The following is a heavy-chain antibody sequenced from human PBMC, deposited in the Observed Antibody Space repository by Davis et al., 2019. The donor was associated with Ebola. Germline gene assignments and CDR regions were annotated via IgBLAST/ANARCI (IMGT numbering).Heavy chain of an antibody. CDR1: GYTFTAYY. J-gene: IGHJ4*02. CDR2: INLKSGGT. Sequence: ASVTVPCKASGYTFTAYYMHWVRQAPGQGLEWMGWINLKSGGTNYAQNFQGRVTMTRDTSVSTAYMDLSSLRSDDTAVYFCARYTSGWPFDYWGQGTLVTVSS. D-gene: IGHD6-19*01. CDR3: ARYTSGWPFDY. V-gene: IGHV1-2*02.